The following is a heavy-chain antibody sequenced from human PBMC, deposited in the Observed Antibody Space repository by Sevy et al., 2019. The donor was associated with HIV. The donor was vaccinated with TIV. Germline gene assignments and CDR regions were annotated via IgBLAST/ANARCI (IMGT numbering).Heavy chain of an antibody. CDR1: GFTFSNYN. J-gene: IGHJ4*02. CDR3: ARAQQVTMLVVIGGLYFDF. V-gene: IGHV3-21*01. D-gene: IGHD3-22*01. Sequence: GGSLRLSCAASGFTFSNYNMNWVRQAPGKGLEWVSSISSSSNYISYADSMKGRFTISRDNAKNSLYLQMNSLRAEDTAVYYCARAQQVTMLVVIGGLYFDFWGQGTLVTVSS. CDR2: ISSSSNYI.